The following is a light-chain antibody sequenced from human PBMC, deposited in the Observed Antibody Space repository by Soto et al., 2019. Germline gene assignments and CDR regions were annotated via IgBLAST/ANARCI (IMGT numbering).Light chain of an antibody. CDR3: SSYTSSSTLV. J-gene: IGLJ2*01. CDR2: DVT. Sequence: QSVLTQPASVSGSPGQSITISCTGTSSDVGSYDYVSWYQQHPGNAPKLIIYDVTNRPSGVSNRFSGSKSGNTASLTISGLQAEDEADYYCSSYTSSSTLVFGGGTKVTVL. CDR1: SSDVGSYDY. V-gene: IGLV2-14*01.